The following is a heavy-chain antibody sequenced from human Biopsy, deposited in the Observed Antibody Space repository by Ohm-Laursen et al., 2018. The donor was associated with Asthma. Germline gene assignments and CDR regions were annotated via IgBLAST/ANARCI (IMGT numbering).Heavy chain of an antibody. CDR1: GYPFTDYS. CDR2: INPNSGGT. D-gene: IGHD3-16*01. CDR3: ARIKIRIGAGTDRYFDL. J-gene: IGHJ2*01. V-gene: IGHV1-2*06. Sequence: ASVKVSCKASGYPFTDYSVHWVRQAPGQGLEWMGRINPNSGGTNYAQKFLGRVTMTRDTSVNTAFMVLSRLRSDDTAVYYCARIKIRIGAGTDRYFDLWGRGTLVTVSS.